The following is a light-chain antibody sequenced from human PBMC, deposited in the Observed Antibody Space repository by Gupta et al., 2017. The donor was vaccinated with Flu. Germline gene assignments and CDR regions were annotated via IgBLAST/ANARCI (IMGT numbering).Light chain of an antibody. Sequence: GDSLRSSYASWYQQKPGQAPVLVIYGKNNRPSGIPDRFSASSSGNTASLTITGARAADEADYYCNSRDNRGHHLYFFGTGTKVSVL. CDR2: GKN. CDR3: NSRDNRGHHLYF. V-gene: IGLV3-19*01. J-gene: IGLJ1*01. CDR1: SLRSSY.